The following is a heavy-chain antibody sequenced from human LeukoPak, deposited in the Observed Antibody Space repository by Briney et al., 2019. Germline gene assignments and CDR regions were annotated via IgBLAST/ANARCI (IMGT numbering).Heavy chain of an antibody. CDR2: IWYDGSNK. V-gene: IGHV3-33*01. J-gene: IGHJ3*02. CDR3: ARDHSQNDAFDI. Sequence: GRSLRLSCAASGFTFSSYGMHWVRQAPGKGLEWVAVIWYDGSNKYYADSVKGRFTISRDNSKNTLYLQMNSLRAEDTAVYYCARDHSQNDAFDIWGQGTMVTVFS. CDR1: GFTFSSYG.